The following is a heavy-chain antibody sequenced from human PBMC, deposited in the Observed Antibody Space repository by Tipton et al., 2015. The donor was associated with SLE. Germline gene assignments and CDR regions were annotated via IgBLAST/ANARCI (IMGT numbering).Heavy chain of an antibody. CDR1: GFTFSSYG. CDR3: ARGGNGSGSYYY. V-gene: IGHV4-59*01. CDR2: IYYSGST. Sequence: LRLSCAASGFTFSSYGMHWVRQAPGKGLEWIGYIYYSGSTYYNPSLKSRVTISVDTSKNQFSLKLSSVTAADTAVYYCARGGNGSGSYYYWGQGTLVTVSS. D-gene: IGHD3-10*01. J-gene: IGHJ4*02.